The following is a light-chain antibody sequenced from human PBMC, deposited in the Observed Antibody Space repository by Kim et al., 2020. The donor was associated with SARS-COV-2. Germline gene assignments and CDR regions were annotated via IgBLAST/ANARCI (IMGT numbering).Light chain of an antibody. J-gene: IGLJ2*01. CDR1: ALPKQF. CDR2: RDK. V-gene: IGLV3-25*03. Sequence: PVQTARITCSGEALPKQFGYWYQQRPGRAPILVLYRDKERPSWIPERFSGSRSGTTLTLTITGVQTEDEADYFCQSADISGTSWIFGGGTQLTVL. CDR3: QSADISGTSWI.